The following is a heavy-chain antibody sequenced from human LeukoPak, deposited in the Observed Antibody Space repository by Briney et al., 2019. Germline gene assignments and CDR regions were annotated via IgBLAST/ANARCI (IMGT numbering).Heavy chain of an antibody. D-gene: IGHD6-19*01. Sequence: PGGSLRLSCAASGLTFSSYAMSWVRQAPGKGLEWVSAISGSSGHTYYADSVKGRFTISRDNSDNTLYLQVNSLRPEDTAVYYCAKVSSGGWFPHYWGQGTLVTVPS. CDR3: AKVSSGGWFPHY. CDR1: GLTFSSYA. J-gene: IGHJ4*02. CDR2: ISGSSGHT. V-gene: IGHV3-23*01.